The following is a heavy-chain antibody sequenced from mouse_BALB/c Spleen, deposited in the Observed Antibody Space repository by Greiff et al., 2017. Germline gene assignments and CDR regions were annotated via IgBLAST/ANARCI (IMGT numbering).Heavy chain of an antibody. CDR2: IWAGGST. CDR3: ARDRSFDY. V-gene: IGHV2-9*02. CDR1: GFSLTSYG. Sequence: VKLVESGPGLLAPSQSLSITCTVSGFSLTSYGVHWVRQPPGKGLEWLGVIWAGGSTNYNSALMSRLSISKDNSKSQVFLKMNSLQTDDTAMYYCARDRSFDYWGQGTTLTVSS. J-gene: IGHJ2*01.